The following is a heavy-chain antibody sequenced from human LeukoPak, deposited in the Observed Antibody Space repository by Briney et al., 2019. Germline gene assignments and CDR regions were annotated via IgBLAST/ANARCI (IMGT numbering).Heavy chain of an antibody. CDR2: IIPILGIA. V-gene: IGHV1-69*04. CDR1: GGTFSSYA. Sequence: GASVKVSCKASGGTFSSYAISWVRQAPGQGLEWMGRIIPILGIANYAQKFQGGVTITADKSTSTAYMELSSLRSEDTAVYYCARDVVVVTDGAGAFDIWGQGTMVTVSS. J-gene: IGHJ3*02. CDR3: ARDVVVVTDGAGAFDI. D-gene: IGHD3-22*01.